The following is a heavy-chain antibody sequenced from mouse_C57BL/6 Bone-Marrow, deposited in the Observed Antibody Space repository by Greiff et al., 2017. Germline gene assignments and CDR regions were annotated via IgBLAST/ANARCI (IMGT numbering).Heavy chain of an antibody. CDR2: ISSGGSYT. Sequence: EVKLMESGGDLVKPGGSLKLSCAASGFTFSSYGMSWVRQTPDKRLEWVATISSGGSYTYYPDSVKGRFTISRDNAKNTLYLQMSSLKSEDTAMYYSARHGDGYPFAYWGQGTLVTVSA. CDR3: ARHGDGYPFAY. CDR1: GFTFSSYG. V-gene: IGHV5-6*01. J-gene: IGHJ3*01. D-gene: IGHD2-3*01.